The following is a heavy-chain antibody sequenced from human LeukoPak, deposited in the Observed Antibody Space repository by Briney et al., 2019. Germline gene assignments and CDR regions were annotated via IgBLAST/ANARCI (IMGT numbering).Heavy chain of an antibody. CDR3: AGAEINWLRCHGTLSYIHP. CDR2: VHHSGTS. D-gene: IGHD5-12*01. V-gene: IGHV4-59*01. Sequence: SGTLSLTCTVSGGSITSSHWSWVRRSPGKGLEWIGYVHHSGTSSYNPSLESRVTISLDTSKSQFSLTLESVTAADTALYYCAGAEINWLRCHGTLSYIHPWGQGTLVTVSS. J-gene: IGHJ5*02. CDR1: GGSITSSH.